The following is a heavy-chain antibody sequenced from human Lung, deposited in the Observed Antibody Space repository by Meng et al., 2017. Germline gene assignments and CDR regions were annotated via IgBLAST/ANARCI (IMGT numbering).Heavy chain of an antibody. J-gene: IGHJ4*02. Sequence: GESLKISCAASGFTFDHYGMNWVRQAPGKGLEWVSGINWNGVSTNYGDSVKGRFTISRDNAKKCLYLQMNSLRAEDTARYYCARDNGNDGYDYWGQGTVVTVSS. CDR3: ARDNGNDGYDY. CDR2: INWNGVST. CDR1: GFTFDHYG. D-gene: IGHD1-20*01. V-gene: IGHV3-20*04.